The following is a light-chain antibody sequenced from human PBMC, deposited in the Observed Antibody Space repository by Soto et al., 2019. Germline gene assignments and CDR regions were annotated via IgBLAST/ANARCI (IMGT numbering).Light chain of an antibody. CDR1: GSDFGAYTF. V-gene: IGLV2-14*03. CDR3: TSWTTSTTMI. Sequence: QSALTQPASVSGSPGQSITISCTGTGSDFGAYTFASWYQQHPAEAPKLILYDVNVRPSGVSNRFSGSKSGNTASLTISGLQAEDEADYYCTSWTTSTTMIFGGGTKVTVL. CDR2: DVN. J-gene: IGLJ2*01.